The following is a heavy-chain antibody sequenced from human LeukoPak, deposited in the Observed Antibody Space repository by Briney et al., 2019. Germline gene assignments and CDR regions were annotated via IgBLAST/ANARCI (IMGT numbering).Heavy chain of an antibody. V-gene: IGHV4-39*07. CDR3: ARTLRDYDYVWGSYHYSEDYFDY. CDR1: GASISSSSHY. CDR2: IYYSGST. D-gene: IGHD3-16*02. Sequence: PSETPSLTCTVSGASISSSSHYWGWIRQPPGKGLEWIGSIYYSGSTYYNPSLKSRVTISVDTSKNQFSLRLSSVTAADTAVYFCARTLRDYDYVWGSYHYSEDYFDYWGQGTLVTVSS. J-gene: IGHJ4*02.